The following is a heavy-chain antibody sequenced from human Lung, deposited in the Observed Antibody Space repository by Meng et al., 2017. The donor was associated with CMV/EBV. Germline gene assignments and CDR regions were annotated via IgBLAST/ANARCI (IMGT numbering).Heavy chain of an antibody. D-gene: IGHD3-10*01. CDR2: IYPGDSDI. V-gene: IGHV5-51*01. CDR3: LRRLPIRGSGTHAAFDI. J-gene: IGHJ3*02. CDR1: GNSLTTYW. Sequence: GEFLKTSCRGPGNSLTTYWNGRVRQMPGKGPEWMVIIYPGDSDIRYSPFFQGQVTIPADKSISPAYLQWSSLKGSDSAMYYCLRRLPIRGSGTHAAFDIWGQGXMVTFSS.